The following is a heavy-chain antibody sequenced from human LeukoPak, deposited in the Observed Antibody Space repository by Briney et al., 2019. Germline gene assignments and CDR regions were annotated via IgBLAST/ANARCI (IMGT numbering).Heavy chain of an antibody. D-gene: IGHD3-16*02. J-gene: IGHJ4*02. CDR1: GYTFINAF. V-gene: IGHV3-15*01. Sequence: GGSLRLSCEVSGYTFINAFMNWVRQAPGKGLEWVGRMKSNRDGGTTDYAAPVKGRFTISRDNSKNTLYLQMNSLRAEDTAVYYCARAYGSGYDYVWGSYRSNHFDYWGQGTLVTVSS. CDR3: ARAYGSGYDYVWGSYRSNHFDY. CDR2: MKSNRDGGTT.